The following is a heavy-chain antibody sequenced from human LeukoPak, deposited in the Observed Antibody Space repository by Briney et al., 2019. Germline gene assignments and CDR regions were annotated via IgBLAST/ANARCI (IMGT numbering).Heavy chain of an antibody. D-gene: IGHD3-10*01. Sequence: GGSLRLSCAASGFTFSSYAMTWVRQAPGQGLEWVSGITSGGGTYYADSVKGRFTISRDNSKNTLYVQMNSLRAEDTAVYYCAKSVGSGSYYNNDCWGRGTLVTVSS. CDR2: ITSGGGT. CDR3: AKSVGSGSYYNNDC. J-gene: IGHJ4*02. CDR1: GFTFSSYA. V-gene: IGHV3-23*01.